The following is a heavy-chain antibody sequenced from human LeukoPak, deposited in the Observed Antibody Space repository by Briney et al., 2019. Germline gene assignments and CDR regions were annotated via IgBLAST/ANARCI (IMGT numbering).Heavy chain of an antibody. CDR2: IYSGGST. Sequence: GGSLRLSCAASGFTVSSNYMSWVRQAPGKGLEWVSVIYSGGSTYYADSVKGRFTISRDNSKNTLYLQMNSLRAEDTAVYYCAKDCYYGSGGYFDYWGQGTLVTVSS. V-gene: IGHV3-53*01. CDR1: GFTVSSNY. CDR3: AKDCYYGSGGYFDY. D-gene: IGHD3-10*01. J-gene: IGHJ4*02.